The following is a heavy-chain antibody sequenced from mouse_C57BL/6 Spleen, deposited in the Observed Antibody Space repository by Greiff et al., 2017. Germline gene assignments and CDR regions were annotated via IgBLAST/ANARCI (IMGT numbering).Heavy chain of an antibody. CDR3: ARWDYYGSSYDYAMDY. J-gene: IGHJ4*01. D-gene: IGHD1-1*01. CDR2: IDPSDIYT. CDR1: GYTFTSYW. V-gene: IGHV1-50*01. Sequence: QVQLQQPGAELVKPGASVKLSCKASGYTFTSYWMQWVKQRPGQGLEWIGEIDPSDIYTNYNQKFKGKATLTVDTSSSTAYMQLSSLTSEDSAVYYCARWDYYGSSYDYAMDYWGQGTSVTVSS.